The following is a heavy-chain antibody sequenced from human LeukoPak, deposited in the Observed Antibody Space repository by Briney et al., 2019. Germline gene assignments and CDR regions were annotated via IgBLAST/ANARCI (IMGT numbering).Heavy chain of an antibody. D-gene: IGHD3-10*01. Sequence: SETLSLTCSVSAGSMSNYYWSWIRQPAGKGLEWIGRISTSGNANYNFSLKSRVTISVDTSKNQFSLKLSSVTAADTAVYYCARLIGELWFGDYYYYYMDVWGKGTTVTISS. CDR3: ARLIGELWFGDYYYYYMDV. CDR1: AGSMSNYY. V-gene: IGHV4-4*07. J-gene: IGHJ6*03. CDR2: ISTSGNA.